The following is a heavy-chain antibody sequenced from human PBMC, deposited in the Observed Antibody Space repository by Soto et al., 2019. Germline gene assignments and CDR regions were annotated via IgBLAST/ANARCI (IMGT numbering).Heavy chain of an antibody. J-gene: IGHJ5*02. CDR1: GYTFTSYG. D-gene: IGHD2-2*03. Sequence: ASVKVSCKASGYTFTSYGISWVRQAPGQGLEWMGWINAGNGNTKYPQKFQGRVTITRDRSASTAYMELSSLRSEDTAVYYCARDPAGYCSSTSCYSAWFDPWGQGTLVTVSS. V-gene: IGHV1-18*01. CDR2: INAGNGNT. CDR3: ARDPAGYCSSTSCYSAWFDP.